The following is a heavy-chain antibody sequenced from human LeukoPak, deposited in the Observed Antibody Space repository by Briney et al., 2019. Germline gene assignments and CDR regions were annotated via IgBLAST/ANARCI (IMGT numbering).Heavy chain of an antibody. Sequence: PGGSLRLSCAASGFTFDDYAMHWVRQAPGKGLEWVSGISWNSGSIGYADSVKGRFTISRDNAKNSLYLQMNSLRAEDTAVYYCARGGDYTIPLDYWGQGTLVTVSS. D-gene: IGHD4-17*01. V-gene: IGHV3-9*01. CDR1: GFTFDDYA. CDR3: ARGGDYTIPLDY. CDR2: ISWNSGSI. J-gene: IGHJ4*02.